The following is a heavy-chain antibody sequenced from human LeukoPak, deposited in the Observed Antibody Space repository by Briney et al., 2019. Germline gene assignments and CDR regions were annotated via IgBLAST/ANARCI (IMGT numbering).Heavy chain of an antibody. D-gene: IGHD2-2*01. J-gene: IGHJ4*02. Sequence: PGGSLRLSCAASGFPFSSHGMSWVRQAPGKGLEWVSGIIGGAGSTYYADSVKGRFTISGDNSKNTLFLQMNSLRAEDTAVYYCAHGAMYQLDYWGQGTLVTVSS. CDR1: GFPFSSHG. CDR2: IIGGAGST. CDR3: AHGAMYQLDY. V-gene: IGHV3-23*01.